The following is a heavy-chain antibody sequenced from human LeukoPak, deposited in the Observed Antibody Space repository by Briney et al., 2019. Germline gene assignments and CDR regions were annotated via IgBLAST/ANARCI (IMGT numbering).Heavy chain of an antibody. V-gene: IGHV3-30*03. CDR1: GFTFSSYG. CDR2: ISYDGSNK. J-gene: IGHJ3*02. Sequence: GGSLRLSCAASGFTFSSYGMHWVRQAPSKGLEWVAVISYDGSNKYYADSVKGRFTISRDNSKNTLYLQMNSLRAEDTAVYYCASGYSYGFGAFDIWGQGTMVTVSS. D-gene: IGHD5-18*01. CDR3: ASGYSYGFGAFDI.